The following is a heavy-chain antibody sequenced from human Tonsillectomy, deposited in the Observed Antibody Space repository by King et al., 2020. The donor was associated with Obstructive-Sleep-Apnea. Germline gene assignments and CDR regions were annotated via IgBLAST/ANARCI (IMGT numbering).Heavy chain of an antibody. CDR1: GGTFNSDS. J-gene: IGHJ4*02. CDR2: IIPIFAMP. D-gene: IGHD3-10*01. CDR3: ARDLRPGIYSFFDS. V-gene: IGHV1-69*01. Sequence: VQLVESGAEVKKPGSSVRVTCKASGGTFNSDSFNWIRQAPGQGLEYMGGIIPIFAMPSYTQKFQGRVSITADESTNTIYMELSSLRSDDTAVYFCARDLRPGIYSFFDSWGQGTLVTVSS.